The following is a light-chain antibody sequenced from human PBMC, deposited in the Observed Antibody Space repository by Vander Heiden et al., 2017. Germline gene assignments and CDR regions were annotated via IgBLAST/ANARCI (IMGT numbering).Light chain of an antibody. Sequence: QSALTQPASVSGSPGQSITISCSGTSSDVGGYNYVSWYQQHPGNAPKLMIYDVSNRPAGVSNRFSGSKSGNTASLTISGRQAEDEDDYYCSSYTSSSTVFGGGTKLTVL. CDR1: SSDVGGYNY. V-gene: IGLV2-14*01. CDR3: SSYTSSSTV. CDR2: DVS. J-gene: IGLJ2*01.